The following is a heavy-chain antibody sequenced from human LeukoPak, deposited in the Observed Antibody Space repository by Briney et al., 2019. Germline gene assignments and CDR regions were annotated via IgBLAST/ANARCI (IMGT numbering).Heavy chain of an antibody. CDR1: GGTFSSYA. D-gene: IGHD3-10*01. Sequence: ASVKVSCKASGGTFSSYAISWVRQAPGQGLEWMGGINPIFGTANYAQKFQGRVTITADESTSTAYMELSSLRSEDTAVYYCARIEGRDYYGSGSYYKGFFDYWGQGTLVTVSS. CDR2: INPIFGTA. V-gene: IGHV1-69*13. CDR3: ARIEGRDYYGSGSYYKGFFDY. J-gene: IGHJ4*02.